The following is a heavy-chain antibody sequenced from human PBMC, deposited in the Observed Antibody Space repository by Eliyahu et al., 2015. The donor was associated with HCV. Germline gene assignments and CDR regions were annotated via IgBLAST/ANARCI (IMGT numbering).Heavy chain of an antibody. Sequence: QVQLQQWGAGLLKPSETLSLTCGVSGGSLSAYYWSWIRQPPGXGLEWIGEITHSGSTNYDPSLKSRVTMSLDMSKRQFSLRLSSVAAADTAVYYCARARVVAGAWPVDYYYGMDVWGQGTAVTVSS. CDR3: ARARVVAGAWPVDYYYGMDV. CDR2: ITHSGST. CDR1: GGSLSAYY. D-gene: IGHD2-15*01. V-gene: IGHV4-34*01. J-gene: IGHJ6*02.